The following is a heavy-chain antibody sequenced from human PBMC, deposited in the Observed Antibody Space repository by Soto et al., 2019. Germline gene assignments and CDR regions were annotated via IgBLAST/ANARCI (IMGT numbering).Heavy chain of an antibody. D-gene: IGHD1-26*01. V-gene: IGHV1-18*01. CDR2: ISVYNGDT. Sequence: QVQLVQSGAEVMKPGASVRVSCKASGYSFTTYGISWVRQAPGQGLEYMGWISVYNGDTNYAQKLQGRVTMTTGTSTSTAYMELRSLRSDDTAMYYCARERRDSVADRRSFDVWGQGTMVTVSS. CDR1: GYSFTTYG. J-gene: IGHJ3*01. CDR3: ARERRDSVADRRSFDV.